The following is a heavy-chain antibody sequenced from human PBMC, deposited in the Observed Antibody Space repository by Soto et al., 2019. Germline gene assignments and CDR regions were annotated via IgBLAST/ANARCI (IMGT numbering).Heavy chain of an antibody. D-gene: IGHD2-2*01. CDR2: INPNSGGT. Sequence: ASVKVSCKASGYTFTGYYMHWVRQAPGQGLEWMGWINPNSGGTNYAQKFQGWVTMTRDTSISTAYMELSRLRSDDTAVYYCAREDYCSSTSRYAPTRDYYYGMDVWGQGTTVTVSS. CDR3: AREDYCSSTSRYAPTRDYYYGMDV. CDR1: GYTFTGYY. V-gene: IGHV1-2*04. J-gene: IGHJ6*02.